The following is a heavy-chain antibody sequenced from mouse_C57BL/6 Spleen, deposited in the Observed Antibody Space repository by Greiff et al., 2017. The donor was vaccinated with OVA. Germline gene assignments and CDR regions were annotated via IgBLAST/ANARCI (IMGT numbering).Heavy chain of an antibody. D-gene: IGHD4-1*01. J-gene: IGHJ2*01. CDR3: ARSGDWDCSFDY. CDR1: GFNFKDYY. V-gene: IGHV14-2*01. Sequence: EVQLQQPGAELVKPGASVKLSCTASGFNFKDYYMHWVKQRTEQGLEWIGRIDPEDGETKYTPKFKGKATITADTSSNTAYMQLSSLTSEDTAVYYCARSGDWDCSFDYWGKGTTLTVSS. CDR2: IDPEDGET.